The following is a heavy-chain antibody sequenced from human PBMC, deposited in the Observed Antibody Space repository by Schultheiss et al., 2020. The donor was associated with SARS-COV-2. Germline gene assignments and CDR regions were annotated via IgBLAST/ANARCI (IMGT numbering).Heavy chain of an antibody. J-gene: IGHJ4*02. Sequence: SETLSLTCTVSGGSISSYYWSWIRQPPGKGLEWIGYIYYSGSTNYNPSLKSRVTISVDTSKNQFSLNLTSVTAADTAVYYCARISGDSVVVPAAHFDYWGQGTLVTVSS. V-gene: IGHV4-59*08. CDR1: GGSISSYY. CDR2: IYYSGST. CDR3: ARISGDSVVVPAAHFDY. D-gene: IGHD2-2*01.